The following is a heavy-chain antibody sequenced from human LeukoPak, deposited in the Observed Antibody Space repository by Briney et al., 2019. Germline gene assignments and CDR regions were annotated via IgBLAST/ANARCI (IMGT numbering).Heavy chain of an antibody. CDR2: ISAYNGNT. V-gene: IGHV1-18*01. J-gene: IGHJ6*02. Sequence: GASVKVSCKASGYTFTSYGISWVRQAPGQGLEWMGWISAYNGNTNYAQKLQGRVTMTTDTSTSTAYMELRSLRSDDTAVYYCARDQNDFWSGPLYYGMDVWGQGTTVTVSS. D-gene: IGHD3-3*01. CDR1: GYTFTSYG. CDR3: ARDQNDFWSGPLYYGMDV.